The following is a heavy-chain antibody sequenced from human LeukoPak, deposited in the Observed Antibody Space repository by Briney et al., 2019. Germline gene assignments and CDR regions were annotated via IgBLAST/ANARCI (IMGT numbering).Heavy chain of an antibody. CDR3: AKLAAEGTDY. V-gene: IGHV3-23*01. D-gene: IGHD6-13*01. CDR2: ISGGGGST. Sequence: GGSLRLSCAASGFTFSSYGMHWVRQAPGKGREWVSGISGGGGSTFYADSVKGRFTISRDNSKNTLHLQMNSLRAEDTAVYYCAKLAAEGTDYWGQGTLVTVSS. CDR1: GFTFSSYG. J-gene: IGHJ4*02.